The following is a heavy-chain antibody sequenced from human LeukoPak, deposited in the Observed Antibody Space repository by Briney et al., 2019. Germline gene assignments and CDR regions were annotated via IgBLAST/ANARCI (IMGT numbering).Heavy chain of an antibody. CDR1: GFSLDDYG. V-gene: IGHV3-20*04. CDR3: ARRASDGSTYWYFDL. J-gene: IGHJ2*01. Sequence: PGGSLRLSCGVSGFSLDDYGMGWVRQAPGKGLEYVSGINWNGAETGSADSVKGRFTISRDNAKKSLYLQMNSLRDEDTAFYYCARRASDGSTYWYFDLWGRGTLVTVSS. D-gene: IGHD5-24*01. CDR2: INWNGAET.